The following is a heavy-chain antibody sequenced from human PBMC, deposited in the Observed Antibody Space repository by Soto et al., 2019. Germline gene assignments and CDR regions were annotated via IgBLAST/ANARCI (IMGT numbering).Heavy chain of an antibody. Sequence: PGGSLRLSCVASGFTFSTYWMSWVRLAPGTGLEWVATIRYDGSNKYYADSVKGRFAISRDNAKNTLYLQMNSLRAEDTAVYYCARAGLRYFDWLFYFDYWGQGTLVTVSS. CDR1: GFTFSTYW. D-gene: IGHD3-9*01. CDR3: ARAGLRYFDWLFYFDY. V-gene: IGHV3-7*03. J-gene: IGHJ4*02. CDR2: IRYDGSNK.